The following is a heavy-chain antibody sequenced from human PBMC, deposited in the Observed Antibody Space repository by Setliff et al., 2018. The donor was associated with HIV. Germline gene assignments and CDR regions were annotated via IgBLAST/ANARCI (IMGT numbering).Heavy chain of an antibody. CDR3: VRDQLRWPERWDFDL. V-gene: IGHV3-48*01. CDR2: ITATGTIV. J-gene: IGHJ4*02. Sequence: PGGSLRLSCAGSGFVFSDHSFHWVRQSPGEGLEWLAYITATGTIVSYADSVRGRFIISRDSFNNVLFLQMKRLRVEDTALYYCVRDQLRWPERWDFDLWGQGTLVTVSS. D-gene: IGHD1-26*01. CDR1: GFVFSDHS.